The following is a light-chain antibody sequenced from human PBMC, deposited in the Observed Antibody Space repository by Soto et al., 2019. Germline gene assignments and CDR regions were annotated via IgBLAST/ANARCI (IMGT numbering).Light chain of an antibody. CDR2: GAS. CDR1: QSVSSSY. J-gene: IGKJ3*01. CDR3: QQYGSSPFT. Sequence: EIVLTQSPGTLSLSPWERATLSCRASQSVSSSYLAWYQQKPGQAPRLLIYGASSRATGIPDRFSGSGSGTDFALTISRLEPEDFAVYYCQQYGSSPFTFGPGTKVDI. V-gene: IGKV3-20*01.